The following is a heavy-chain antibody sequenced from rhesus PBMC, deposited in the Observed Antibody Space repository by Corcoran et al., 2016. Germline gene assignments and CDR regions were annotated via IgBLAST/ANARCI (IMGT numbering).Heavy chain of an antibody. CDR2: IDPSDSDP. V-gene: IGHV5-20*01. Sequence: EVQLVQSGAEVKRPGESLKISCKTSGYSFTSYWISWVRQMPGKGLEWMGAIDPSDSDPMYHPSFQCLVTISADKSISTAYLQWSRLKASDTATYYCAKGGWGDLFDYWGQGVLVTVSS. J-gene: IGHJ4*01. D-gene: IGHD3-34*01. CDR3: AKGGWGDLFDY. CDR1: GYSFTSYW.